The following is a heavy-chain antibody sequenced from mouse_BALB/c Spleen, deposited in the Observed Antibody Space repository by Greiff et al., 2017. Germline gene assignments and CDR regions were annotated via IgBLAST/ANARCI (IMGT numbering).Heavy chain of an antibody. D-gene: IGHD2-14*01. V-gene: IGHV5-17*02. CDR1: GFTFSSFG. CDR3: ARGRYNDY. CDR2: ISSGSSTI. Sequence: DVKLVESGGGLVQPGGSRKLSCAASGFTFSSFGMHWVRQAPEKGLEWVAYISSGSSTIYYADTVKGRFTISRDNPKNTLFLQMTSLRSEDTAMYYCARGRYNDYWGQGTTLTVSS. J-gene: IGHJ2*01.